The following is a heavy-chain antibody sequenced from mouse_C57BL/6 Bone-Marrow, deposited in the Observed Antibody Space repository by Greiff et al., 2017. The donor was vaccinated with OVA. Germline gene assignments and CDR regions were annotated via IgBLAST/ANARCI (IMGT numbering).Heavy chain of an antibody. V-gene: IGHV1-81*01. CDR3: ARGGYYGSRAWFAY. CDR1: GYTFTSYG. D-gene: IGHD1-1*01. Sequence: VNVVESGAELARPGASVKLSCKASGYTFTSYGISWVKQRTGQGLEWIGEIYPRSGNTYYNEKFKGKATLTADKSSSTAYMELRSLTSEDSAVYFCARGGYYGSRAWFAYWGQGTLVTVSA. CDR2: IYPRSGNT. J-gene: IGHJ3*01.